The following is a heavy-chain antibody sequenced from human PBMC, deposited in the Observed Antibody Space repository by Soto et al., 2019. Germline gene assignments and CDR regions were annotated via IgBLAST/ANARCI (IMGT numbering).Heavy chain of an antibody. CDR1: GFNLKTYA. D-gene: IGHD4-17*01. V-gene: IGHV3-23*01. CDR3: AKDPENDPPYGDFPYWYFDL. CDR2: VGGRSGTT. Sequence: EVQLLESGGGLVQPGGSLILSCTASGFNLKTYALAWVRQAPGKGLEWVSTVGGRSGTTYYTDSVKGRFSISRDDSKNTFYPPINSLRVDHTAVYHCAKDPENDPPYGDFPYWYFDLWGRGTPVTVSS. J-gene: IGHJ2*01.